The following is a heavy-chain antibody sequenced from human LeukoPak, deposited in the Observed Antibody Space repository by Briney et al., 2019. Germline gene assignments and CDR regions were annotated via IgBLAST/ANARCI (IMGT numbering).Heavy chain of an antibody. CDR1: GDSINTYY. Sequence: KSSETLSLTCTVSGDSINTYYWSWIRQPPGKGLEWIGYIYYRVTSDYNPSLKSRVTMSVDMSTSQISLKLSSVTAADTAVYYCARAVGGDGSGSLWGPGTLVTVSS. J-gene: IGHJ4*02. CDR2: IYYRVTS. CDR3: ARAVGGDGSGSL. V-gene: IGHV4-59*01. D-gene: IGHD3-10*01.